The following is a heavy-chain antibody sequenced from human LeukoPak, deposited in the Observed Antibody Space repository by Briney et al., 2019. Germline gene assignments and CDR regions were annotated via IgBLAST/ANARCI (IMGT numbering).Heavy chain of an antibody. J-gene: IGHJ4*02. CDR3: ARETPRRGETRDGYR. V-gene: IGHV3-7*01. CDR2: IKEDGSET. D-gene: IGHD5-24*01. CDR1: GFTFRKYW. Sequence: GESLRLSCAASGFTFRKYWMNWVRQVPGKGLECLANIKEDGSETYYTDSVKGRFTISRDNPKNLLFLQINSLRVEDTAVYYCARETPRRGETRDGYRWGQGTLVTVSS.